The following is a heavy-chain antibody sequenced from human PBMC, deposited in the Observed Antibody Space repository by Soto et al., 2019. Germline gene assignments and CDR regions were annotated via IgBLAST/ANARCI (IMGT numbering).Heavy chain of an antibody. CDR1: GGSISSGGYY. J-gene: IGHJ4*02. CDR2: IYYSGST. V-gene: IGHV4-31*03. D-gene: IGHD2-21*01. CDR3: ARGPRRVIDFDY. Sequence: PSETLSLTCTVSGGSISSGGYYWSWIRQHPGKGLEWIGYIYYSGSTYYNPSLKSRVTISVDTSKNQFSLKLSSVTAADTAVYYCARGPRRVIDFDYWGQGTLVTVSS.